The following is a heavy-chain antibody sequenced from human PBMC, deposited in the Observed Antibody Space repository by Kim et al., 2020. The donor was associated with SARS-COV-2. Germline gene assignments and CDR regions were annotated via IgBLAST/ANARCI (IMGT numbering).Heavy chain of an antibody. CDR3: AKYNHLPAAGTGLGGLDY. CDR1: GFIFNNYA. CDR2: LTASGGST. V-gene: IGHV3-23*01. J-gene: IGHJ4*02. Sequence: GGSLRLSCAASGFIFNNYAMTWVRQAPGKGLEWVSTLTASGGSTFYADSVKGQFTISRDNSKNTLYLQMNRQRAQDTAIYYCAKYNHLPAAGTGLGGLDYWGQGTLVTVSS. D-gene: IGHD6-13*01.